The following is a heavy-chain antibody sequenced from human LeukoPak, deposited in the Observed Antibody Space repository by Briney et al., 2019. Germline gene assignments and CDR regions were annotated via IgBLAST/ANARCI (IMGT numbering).Heavy chain of an antibody. D-gene: IGHD4-17*01. Sequence: PGGSLRLSCAASGFTFDDYGMSWVRQAPGKGLEWVSGINWNGGSTGYADSVEGRFTISRDNAKNSLYLQMNSLRAENTALYYCARGYDYGDYVDYWGQGTLVTVSS. CDR2: INWNGGST. J-gene: IGHJ4*02. CDR3: ARGYDYGDYVDY. CDR1: GFTFDDYG. V-gene: IGHV3-20*04.